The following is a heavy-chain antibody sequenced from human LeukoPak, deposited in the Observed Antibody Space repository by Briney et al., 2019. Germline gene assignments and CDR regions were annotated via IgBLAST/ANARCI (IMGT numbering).Heavy chain of an antibody. V-gene: IGHV4-34*01. Sequence: SETLSLTCAVYGVSFSGYYWSWIRQPPGKGLEWIGEINHSGSTNYNPSLKSRVTISVDTSKNQFSLKLSSVPAAVTAVYYCARGGWYPFYWGQGTLVTVSS. CDR3: ARGGWYPFY. CDR2: INHSGST. CDR1: GVSFSGYY. D-gene: IGHD6-13*01. J-gene: IGHJ4*02.